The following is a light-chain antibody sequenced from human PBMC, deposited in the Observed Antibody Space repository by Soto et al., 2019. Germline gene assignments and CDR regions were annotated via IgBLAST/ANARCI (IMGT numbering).Light chain of an antibody. CDR2: SNN. CDR1: SSNIGRND. Sequence: QLVLTQPPSASGTPGQRVTISCSGTSSNIGRNDVCWYQQLPGTAPNRLIFSNNQRPSGVPDRFSGSKSGTSASLAIGGLRSEDEADYYCAAWDDSLSGLYVFGTGTKVTVL. CDR3: AAWDDSLSGLYV. J-gene: IGLJ1*01. V-gene: IGLV1-47*02.